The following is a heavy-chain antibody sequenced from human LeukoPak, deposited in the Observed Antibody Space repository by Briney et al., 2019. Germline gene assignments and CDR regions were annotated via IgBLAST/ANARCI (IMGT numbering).Heavy chain of an antibody. J-gene: IGHJ4*02. CDR2: IYYSGST. V-gene: IGHV4-39*01. Sequence: PSETLSLTCTVSGGSISSSSYYWGWIRQPPGKGLEWIGSIYYSGSTYYNPSLKSRVTISVDTSKNQFSLKLSSVTAADTAVYYCARYGIAARPTDYWGQETLVTVSS. CDR3: ARYGIAARPTDY. CDR1: GGSISSSSYY. D-gene: IGHD6-6*01.